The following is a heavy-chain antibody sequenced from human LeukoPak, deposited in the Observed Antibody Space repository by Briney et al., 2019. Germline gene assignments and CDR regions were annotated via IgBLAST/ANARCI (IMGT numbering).Heavy chain of an antibody. CDR2: ISTYNGYT. V-gene: IGHV1-18*01. J-gene: IGHJ4*02. Sequence: GALVKVSCKASGYTFTSYGINWVRQAPGQGLEWMGWISTYNGYTNYAHTLQGRVTITTDTSTNTAYMELKSLRADDTAVYYCARVPILIFRGWFGFDYWGQGTLVTVSS. CDR3: ARVPILIFRGWFGFDY. D-gene: IGHD3-10*01. CDR1: GYTFTSYG.